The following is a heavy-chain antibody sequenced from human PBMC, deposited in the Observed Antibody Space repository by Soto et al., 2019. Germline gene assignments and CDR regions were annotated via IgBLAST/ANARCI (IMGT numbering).Heavy chain of an antibody. V-gene: IGHV2-5*02. D-gene: IGHD4-17*01. CDR3: AHHDYGDYLLDY. CDR2: IYWDDDK. J-gene: IGHJ4*02. Sequence: QITLKESGPTLVKPTQTLTLTCTFSGFSLSTSGVGVGWIRQPPGKALEWLALIYWDDDKRYSPSLKSRLTITKDTSKNQVVLTITNMDPVDTATYYCAHHDYGDYLLDYWGQGTLVTVSS. CDR1: GFSLSTSGVG.